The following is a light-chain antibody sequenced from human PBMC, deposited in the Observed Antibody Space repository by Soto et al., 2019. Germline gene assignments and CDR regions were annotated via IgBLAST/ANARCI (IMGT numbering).Light chain of an antibody. V-gene: IGKV3-11*01. CDR1: QRVSTY. J-gene: IGKJ5*01. Sequence: EIVLTQSPVTLSVSPGDTATLSFRASQRVSTYLAWYQQKPGQPPRLLIYDASNRGTDLPARFSGRGSGTDVSLTISSLEPEEFALFYYRNRSGGPPGATFGQGTRLEVK. CDR2: DAS. CDR3: RNRSGGPPGAT.